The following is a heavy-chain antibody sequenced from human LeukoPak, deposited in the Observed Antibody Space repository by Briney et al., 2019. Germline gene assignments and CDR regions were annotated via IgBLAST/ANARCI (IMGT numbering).Heavy chain of an antibody. J-gene: IGHJ5*02. CDR2: IYHSGST. D-gene: IGHD6-19*01. V-gene: IGHV4-38-2*02. Sequence: SETLYLTCTVSGYSISSGYYWGWIRQPPGRGLEWIGSIYHSGSTYYNPSLKSRVTISVDTSKNQFSLKLGSVTAADTAVYYCARASIAVAGTWVDPWGQGTLVTVSS. CDR3: ARASIAVAGTWVDP. CDR1: GYSISSGYY.